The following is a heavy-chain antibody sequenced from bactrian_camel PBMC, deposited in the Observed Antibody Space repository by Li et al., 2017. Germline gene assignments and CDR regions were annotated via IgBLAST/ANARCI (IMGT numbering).Heavy chain of an antibody. CDR2: INVYGGLT. CDR3: AEDFFFDSDSDYDVRY. CDR1: GFISSDYY. D-gene: IGHD4*01. J-gene: IGHJ4*01. V-gene: IGHV3S28*01. Sequence: QLVESGGGLVQPGGSLRLSCAASGFISSDYYMSWVRQVPGKGLEWVSLINVYGGLTNSADSVKGRFTISQDNAKNTLYLQMNSLKPEDTAVYYCAEDFFFDSDSDYDVRYWGQGTQVTV.